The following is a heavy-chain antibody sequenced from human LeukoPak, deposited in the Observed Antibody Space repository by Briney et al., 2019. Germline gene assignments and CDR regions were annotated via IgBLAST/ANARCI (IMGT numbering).Heavy chain of an antibody. CDR1: GGSITSGSYY. J-gene: IGHJ5*02. V-gene: IGHV4-61*02. CDR3: ARGAYGSGSAYNWFDP. CDR2: IYTSGST. Sequence: SEPLSLTCAVSGGSITSGSYYWRWIRQPAGKGLEWIGRIYTSGSTNYNPSLKSRVTISVDTSKNQFSLRLTSVNAADTAVYYCARGAYGSGSAYNWFDPWGQGTLVTVSS. D-gene: IGHD3-10*01.